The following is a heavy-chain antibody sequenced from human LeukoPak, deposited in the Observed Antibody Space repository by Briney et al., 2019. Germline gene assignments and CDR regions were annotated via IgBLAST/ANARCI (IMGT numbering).Heavy chain of an antibody. J-gene: IGHJ2*01. V-gene: IGHV1-69*06. D-gene: IGHD3-22*01. CDR3: AREAADSSGYSMWWYFDL. CDR1: GGTLSSNA. CDR2: IIPMLGST. Sequence: GASVKVSCKASGGTLSSNAISWVRLAPGQGPEWMGGIIPMLGSTIYVEKFQDRVTITADKSSSTCYMELSSLRSEDTAVYYCAREAADSSGYSMWWYFDLWGRGTLVTVSP.